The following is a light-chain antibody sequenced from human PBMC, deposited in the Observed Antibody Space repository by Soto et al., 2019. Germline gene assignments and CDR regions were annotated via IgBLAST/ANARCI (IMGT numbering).Light chain of an antibody. Sequence: EIVMTQSPATLSASPGERATLSCRASQSVSSNLAWYQQKPGQAPRLLIYDVSTRATGVPARFSGSGSGTEFTLTISSLQSADFAVYYCQQYNNWPPWTFGQGTKVDIK. CDR1: QSVSSN. CDR2: DVS. CDR3: QQYNNWPPWT. J-gene: IGKJ1*01. V-gene: IGKV3-15*01.